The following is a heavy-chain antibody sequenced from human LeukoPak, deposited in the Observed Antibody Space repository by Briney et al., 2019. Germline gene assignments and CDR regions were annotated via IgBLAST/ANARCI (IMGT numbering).Heavy chain of an antibody. V-gene: IGHV3-30*18. CDR3: AKDKSGEFDY. Sequence: GGSLRLSCAASGFTFSSYGMHWVRQAPGKGLEWVAVISYDGSNKYYADSVKGRFTTSRDNSKNTLYLQMNSLRAEDTAVYYCAKDKSGEFDYWGQGTLVTVSS. CDR1: GFTFSSYG. D-gene: IGHD1-26*01. CDR2: ISYDGSNK. J-gene: IGHJ4*02.